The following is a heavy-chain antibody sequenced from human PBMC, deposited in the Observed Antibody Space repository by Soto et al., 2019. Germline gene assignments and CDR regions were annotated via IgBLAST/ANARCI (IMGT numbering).Heavy chain of an antibody. D-gene: IGHD3-10*01. J-gene: IGHJ2*01. Sequence: GGSLRLSCAASGFTFSSYAMSWVRQAPGKGLEWVSAISGSGGSTYYADSVKGRFTISGDNSKNTLYLQMNSLRAEDTAIYYCARPPGITSGWYFDLWGRGTLVTVSS. CDR3: ARPPGITSGWYFDL. CDR1: GFTFSSYA. V-gene: IGHV3-23*01. CDR2: ISGSGGST.